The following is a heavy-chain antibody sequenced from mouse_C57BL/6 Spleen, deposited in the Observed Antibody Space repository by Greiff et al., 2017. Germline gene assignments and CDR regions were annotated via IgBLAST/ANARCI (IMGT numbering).Heavy chain of an antibody. CDR1: GYTFTDYY. CDR3: ARNYYGSSFYWYFDV. D-gene: IGHD1-1*01. CDR2: INPYNGGT. J-gene: IGHJ1*03. Sequence: EVKLVESGPVLVKPGASVKMSCKASGYTFTDYYMNWVKQSHGKSLEWIGVINPYNGGTSYNQKFKGKATLTVDKSSSTAYMELNSLTSEDSAVYDCARNYYGSSFYWYFDVWGTGTTVTVSS. V-gene: IGHV1-19*01.